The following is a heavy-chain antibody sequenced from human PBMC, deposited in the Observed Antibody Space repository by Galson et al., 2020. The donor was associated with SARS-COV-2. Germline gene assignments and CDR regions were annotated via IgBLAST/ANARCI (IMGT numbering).Heavy chain of an antibody. CDR1: GFTFSSYS. CDR2: ISSSSSYI. CDR3: ARVLAAAGYYYYGMDV. Sequence: NSGGSLRLSCAASGFTFSSYSMNWVRQAPGKGLEWVSSISSSSSYIYYADSVKGRFTISRDNAKNSLYLQMNSLRAEDTAVYYCARVLAAAGYYYYGMDVWGQGTTVTVSS. D-gene: IGHD6-13*01. J-gene: IGHJ6*02. V-gene: IGHV3-21*01.